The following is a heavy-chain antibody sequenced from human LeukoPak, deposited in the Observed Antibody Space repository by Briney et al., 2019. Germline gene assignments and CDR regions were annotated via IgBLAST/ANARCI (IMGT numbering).Heavy chain of an antibody. J-gene: IGHJ4*02. CDR2: IYSGGST. CDR1: GFTVSSNY. CDR3: ARAVGHYYDSSGSNDY. Sequence: GGSLRLSCAASGFTVSSNYMSWVRQAPGKGLEWVSVIYSGGSTYYADSVKGRFTISRDNSKNTLYLQMNSLRAEDTAVYYCARAVGHYYDSSGSNDYWGQGTLVTVSS. V-gene: IGHV3-66*01. D-gene: IGHD3-22*01.